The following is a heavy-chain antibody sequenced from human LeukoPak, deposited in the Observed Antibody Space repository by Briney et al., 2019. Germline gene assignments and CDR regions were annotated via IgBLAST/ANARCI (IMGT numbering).Heavy chain of an antibody. D-gene: IGHD5-12*01. J-gene: IGHJ4*02. Sequence: PSETLSLNCIVSGGSISSYYWNWLRQPPGKGLEWIGYISSSGRVNDNPSLRSRVTISVDTSKNQFFLNLSSVSAADTAVYYCARIPLGYSGAYYFDYWGQGTLVTVSP. V-gene: IGHV4-4*09. CDR1: GGSISSYY. CDR2: ISSSGRV. CDR3: ARIPLGYSGAYYFDY.